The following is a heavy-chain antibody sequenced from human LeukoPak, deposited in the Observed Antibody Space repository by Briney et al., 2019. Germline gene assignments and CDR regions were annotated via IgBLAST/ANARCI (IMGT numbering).Heavy chain of an antibody. Sequence: PSETLSLTCTVSGGSISSSSDYWGWIRQAPGKGLEWIGSIYYHENTYYNSSLKSRVTISVDTSKNQFSLKLSSVTAADTAVYYCARPTHGAAAGRDAFDIWGQGTMVTVSS. CDR1: GGSISSSSDY. D-gene: IGHD6-13*01. J-gene: IGHJ3*02. CDR2: IYYHENT. CDR3: ARPTHGAAAGRDAFDI. V-gene: IGHV4-39*07.